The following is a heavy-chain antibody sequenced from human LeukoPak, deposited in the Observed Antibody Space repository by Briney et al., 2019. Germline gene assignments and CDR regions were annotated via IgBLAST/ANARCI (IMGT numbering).Heavy chain of an antibody. CDR3: AKARLVDSGNHWLDY. CDR1: GFTFSSYI. D-gene: IGHD3-10*01. Sequence: PGGSLRLSCAASGFTFSSYIMTWVRQAPGKGLEWISTITDSGGVTYYADSVKGRFTISRDNSKNMVYLQMNSLRDEDTAVYFCAKARLVDSGNHWLDYRGQGSLVTVSS. J-gene: IGHJ4*02. V-gene: IGHV3-23*01. CDR2: ITDSGGVT.